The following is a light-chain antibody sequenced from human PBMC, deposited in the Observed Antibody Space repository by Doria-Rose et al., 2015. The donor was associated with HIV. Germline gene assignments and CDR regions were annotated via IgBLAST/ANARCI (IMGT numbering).Light chain of an antibody. V-gene: IGKV1-17*03. CDR3: LQHKDYPWT. CDR2: AAS. CDR1: KVVTDF. J-gene: IGKJ1*01. Sequence: ASVGDRFTITCRASKVVTDFLACFQQRPGKVPKRLIYAASNLERGVPSRFSGSGSGTEFTLTISGLQPEDVGTYYCLQHKDYPWTFGQGTKVQIK.